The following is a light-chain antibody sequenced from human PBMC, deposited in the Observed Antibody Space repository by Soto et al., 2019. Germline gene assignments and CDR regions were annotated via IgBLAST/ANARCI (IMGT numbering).Light chain of an antibody. V-gene: IGLV2-14*01. Sequence: QSALNQPASVCGSPGQSITISCTGTSNDFGNYKYVSWYQHHPGKAPKLLLYSVNNRPSGVSDRFSGSKSITSASLTISGLQTADEAHYFCASYTMTNTLVFGGGTKLTVL. J-gene: IGLJ3*02. CDR1: SNDFGNYKY. CDR3: ASYTMTNTLV. CDR2: SVN.